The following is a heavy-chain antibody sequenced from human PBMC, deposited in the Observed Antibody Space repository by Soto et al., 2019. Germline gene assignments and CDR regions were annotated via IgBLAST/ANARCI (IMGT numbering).Heavy chain of an antibody. V-gene: IGHV5-51*01. Sequence: GESLKISCKGSGYSFTSYCIGWVRQMPGKGLEWMGIIYPCDSDTRYSPSFQGQVTISADKSISTAYLQWSSLKASDTAMYYCARFRKNSDFWSGYYYFDYWGQGSLVTVST. CDR2: IYPCDSDT. D-gene: IGHD3-3*01. J-gene: IGHJ4*02. CDR3: ARFRKNSDFWSGYYYFDY. CDR1: GYSFTSYC.